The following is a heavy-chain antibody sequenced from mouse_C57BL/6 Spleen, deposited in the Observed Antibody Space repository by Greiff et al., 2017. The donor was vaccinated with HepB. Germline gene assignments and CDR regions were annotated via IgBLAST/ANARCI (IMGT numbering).Heavy chain of an antibody. D-gene: IGHD3-2*02. Sequence: EVHLVESGGGLVKPGGSLKLSCAASGFTFSSYTMSWVRQTPEKRLEWVATISGGGGNTYYPDSVKGRFTISRDNAKNTLYLQMSSLRSEDTALYYCARQGDSSGYPAWFAYWGQGTLVTVSA. J-gene: IGHJ3*01. CDR1: GFTFSSYT. CDR2: ISGGGGNT. CDR3: ARQGDSSGYPAWFAY. V-gene: IGHV5-9*01.